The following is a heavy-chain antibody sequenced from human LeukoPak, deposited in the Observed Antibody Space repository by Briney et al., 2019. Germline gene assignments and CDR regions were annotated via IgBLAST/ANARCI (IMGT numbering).Heavy chain of an antibody. Sequence: SETLSLTCTVSGGSISSSIHFWGWFRQPPGKRLEWIGNRATYYNPSLKSRVTISVDTSKKQFSLKLNSVTAADTAVFYCARLNSNWYMDIWGQGTMVTVSS. V-gene: IGHV4-39*07. CDR2: RAT. J-gene: IGHJ3*02. D-gene: IGHD6-13*01. CDR3: ARLNSNWYMDI. CDR1: GGSISSSIHF.